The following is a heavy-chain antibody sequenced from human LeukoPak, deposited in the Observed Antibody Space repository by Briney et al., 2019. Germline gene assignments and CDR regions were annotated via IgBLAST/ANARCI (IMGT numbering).Heavy chain of an antibody. CDR1: GFTFSSYG. CDR2: ISGSGGST. D-gene: IGHD6-19*01. Sequence: GGSLRLSCAASGFTFSSYGMSWVRQAPGKGLEWVSAISGSGGSTYYADSVKGRFTISRDNSKNTLYLQMNSLRAEDTAVYYCARDGQQWLPHNWFDPWGQGTLVTVSS. V-gene: IGHV3-23*01. CDR3: ARDGQQWLPHNWFDP. J-gene: IGHJ5*02.